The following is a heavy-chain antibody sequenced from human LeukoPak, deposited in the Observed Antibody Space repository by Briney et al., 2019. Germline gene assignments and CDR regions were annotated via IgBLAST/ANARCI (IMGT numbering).Heavy chain of an antibody. V-gene: IGHV4-59*01. Sequence: WETLSLTCSVSGRSISSYYWSWVRQPPGKGLEWIGYIYYSGSTNYNPSLKSRVTISVDTSKNQFSLKLSSVTAADTAVYYCARGPLHNWFDPWGQGTLVTVSS. CDR3: ARGPLHNWFDP. CDR1: GRSISSYY. D-gene: IGHD4-11*01. CDR2: IYYSGST. J-gene: IGHJ5*02.